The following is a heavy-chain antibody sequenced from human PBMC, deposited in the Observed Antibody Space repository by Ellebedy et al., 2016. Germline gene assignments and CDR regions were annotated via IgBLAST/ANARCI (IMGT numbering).Heavy chain of an antibody. V-gene: IGHV4-4*07. Sequence: SETLSLTXTVSSGSISSSYWSWIRQPAGKGLEWIGRIYPSGSTNYNPSLKSRVTMSVDTSKNQFSLKLSSVTAADTAVYYCAVRAYYGMDVWGQGTTVTVSS. J-gene: IGHJ6*02. CDR2: IYPSGST. CDR1: SGSISSSY. CDR3: AVRAYYGMDV.